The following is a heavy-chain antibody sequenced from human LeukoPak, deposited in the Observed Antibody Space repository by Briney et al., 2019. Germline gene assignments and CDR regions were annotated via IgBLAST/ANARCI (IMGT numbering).Heavy chain of an antibody. J-gene: IGHJ5*02. CDR2: IYYNGST. CDR3: AIRRSRGTWFDP. CDR1: GGSISSYY. D-gene: IGHD4-23*01. Sequence: SETLSLTCTVSGGSISSYYWSWIRQPPGKGLEWIGHIYYNGSTNYNAYLKSRVTISVDTSKNQFYLELSSVTAADTAVYYCAIRRSRGTWFDPWGEGTLVTVSS. V-gene: IGHV4-59*01.